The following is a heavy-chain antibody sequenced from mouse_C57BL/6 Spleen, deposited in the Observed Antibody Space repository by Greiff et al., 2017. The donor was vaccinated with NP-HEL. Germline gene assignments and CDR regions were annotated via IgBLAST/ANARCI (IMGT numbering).Heavy chain of an antibody. J-gene: IGHJ4*01. CDR1: GYTFTSYW. CDR2: IDPSDSYT. V-gene: IGHV1-50*01. CDR3: ARSYDYDKNAMDY. Sequence: VQLQQPGAELVKPGASVKLSCKASGYTFTSYWMQWVKQRPGQGLEWIGEIDPSDSYTNYNQKFKGKATLTVDTSSGTAYMQLSSLTSEDFAVYYCARSYDYDKNAMDYWGQGTSVTVSS. D-gene: IGHD2-4*01.